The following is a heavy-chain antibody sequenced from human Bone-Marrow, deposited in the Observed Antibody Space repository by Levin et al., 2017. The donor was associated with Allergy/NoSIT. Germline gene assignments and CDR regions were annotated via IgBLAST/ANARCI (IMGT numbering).Heavy chain of an antibody. CDR1: GFNFSIYG. CDR2: ISSSSTNI. CDR3: ARDRTNGILRKYGMDG. D-gene: IGHD3-16*01. Sequence: PSETLSLTCAASGFNFSIYGMNWVRQAPGKGLEWVSSISSSSTNIYHADSLKGRFTISRDNAKNSLYLQMNSLRAEDTAVYYCARDRTNGILRKYGMDGWGQGTTVTVSS. J-gene: IGHJ6*02. V-gene: IGHV3-21*04.